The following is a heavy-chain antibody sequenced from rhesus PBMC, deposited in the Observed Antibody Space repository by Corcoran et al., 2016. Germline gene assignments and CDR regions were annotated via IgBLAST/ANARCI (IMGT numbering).Heavy chain of an antibody. Sequence: EVQLVESGGGWAKPGGSLRLSGAASGFTFSDYYMHWVRQASGKGLEGVSRISNGGGSTWYADSVKGRFTISRENAKNTLYLQMNSLRAEDTAVYYCAREGYCTSTTCYAQDGFDVWGPGVLVTVSS. D-gene: IGHD2-2*01. CDR3: AREGYCTSTTCYAQDGFDV. V-gene: IGHV3-59*01. CDR2: ISNGGGST. CDR1: GFTFSDYY. J-gene: IGHJ5-1*01.